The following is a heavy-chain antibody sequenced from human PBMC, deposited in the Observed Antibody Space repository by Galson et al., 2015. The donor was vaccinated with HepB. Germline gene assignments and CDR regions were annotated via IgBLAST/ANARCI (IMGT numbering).Heavy chain of an antibody. D-gene: IGHD2/OR15-2a*01. CDR2: ISGSGDST. CDR1: GFTFSSYA. Sequence: SLRLSCAASGFTFSSYAMSWVRQAPGKGLEWVSAISGSGDSTYYADSVKGRFTISRDNSNNTLSLQMNSLRAEDTAVYYCAKNRALFYYYYGMDVWGQGTTVTVSS. CDR3: AKNRALFYYYYGMDV. J-gene: IGHJ6*02. V-gene: IGHV3-23*01.